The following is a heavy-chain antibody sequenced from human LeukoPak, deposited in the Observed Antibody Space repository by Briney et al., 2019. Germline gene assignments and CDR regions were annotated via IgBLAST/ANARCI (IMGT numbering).Heavy chain of an antibody. J-gene: IGHJ5*02. CDR2: IYYSGST. Sequence: SETLSLTCTVSGGSISSSGYYWGWIRQPPGKGLEWIASIYYSGSTYYNPSLKSRVTISVYTSKNQLSLKLSSLTAADTAVYYCARHEYSGSYYRLSWFDPWGQGTLVTVSS. CDR3: ARHEYSGSYYRLSWFDP. D-gene: IGHD1-26*01. CDR1: GGSISSSGYY. V-gene: IGHV4-39*01.